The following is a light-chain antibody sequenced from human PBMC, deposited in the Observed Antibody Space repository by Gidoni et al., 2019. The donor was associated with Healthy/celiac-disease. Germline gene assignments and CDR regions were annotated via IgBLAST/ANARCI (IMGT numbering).Light chain of an antibody. CDR3: QQRSNWPPYT. J-gene: IGKJ2*01. Sequence: EMVLTQSPATLSLSPGERATLSCRASQSVSSYLAWYQQKPGQAPRLLIYDASNRATGIPARFSGSGSGTDFTLTISSLEPEDFAVYYCQQRSNWPPYTFGPXTKLEIK. CDR2: DAS. CDR1: QSVSSY. V-gene: IGKV3-11*01.